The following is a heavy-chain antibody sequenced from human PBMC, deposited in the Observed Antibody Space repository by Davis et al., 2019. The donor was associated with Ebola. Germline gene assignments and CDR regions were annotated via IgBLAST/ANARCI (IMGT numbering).Heavy chain of an antibody. CDR1: GGSISNSY. CDR2: IYYSGST. CDR3: ARGGSWYCFDC. D-gene: IGHD1-26*01. J-gene: IGHJ4*02. V-gene: IGHV4-59*01. Sequence: SETLSLTCTVSGGSISNSYWSWIRQPPGKGLEWVGYIYYSGSTNSNPSLESRVTISVDTSKNQFSLELSSVTAADTAVYYCARGGSWYCFDCWGQGTLVTVSS.